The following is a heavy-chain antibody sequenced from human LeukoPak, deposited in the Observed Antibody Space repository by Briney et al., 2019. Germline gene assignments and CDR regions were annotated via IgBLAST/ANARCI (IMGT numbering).Heavy chain of an antibody. CDR2: IYYSGST. CDR1: GGSISSSSYY. CDR3: ASPVDITMVRGVSYLGFDY. J-gene: IGHJ4*02. D-gene: IGHD3-10*01. Sequence: SETLSLTCTVSGGSISSSSYYWGWIRQPPGKGLEWIGSIYYSGSTYYNPSLKSRVTISVDTSRNQFSLKLSSVTAADTAVYYCASPVDITMVRGVSYLGFDYWGQGTLVTVSS. V-gene: IGHV4-39*01.